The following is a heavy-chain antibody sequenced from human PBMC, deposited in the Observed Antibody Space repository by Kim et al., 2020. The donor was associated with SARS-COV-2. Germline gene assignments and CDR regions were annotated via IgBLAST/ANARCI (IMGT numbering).Heavy chain of an antibody. CDR3: ARGWREARDFWSGFGERYSFDY. Sequence: ASVKVSCKASGYTFTSYDINWVRQATGQGLEWMGWMNPNSGNTGYGQKVQGRVTMTRNTSISTAYMELSSLTSEDTAVYYCARGWREARDFWSGFGERYSFDYWGQGTLVTVSS. V-gene: IGHV1-8*01. D-gene: IGHD3-3*01. CDR1: GYTFTSYD. J-gene: IGHJ4*02. CDR2: MNPNSGNT.